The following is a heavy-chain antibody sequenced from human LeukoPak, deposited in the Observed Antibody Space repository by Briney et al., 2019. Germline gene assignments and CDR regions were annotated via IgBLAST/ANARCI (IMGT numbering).Heavy chain of an antibody. V-gene: IGHV1-2*02. D-gene: IGHD3-16*01. CDR1: GYTFTGYY. CDR2: INPNSGGT. J-gene: IGHJ6*02. CDR3: AREGPQSAFVFGMDV. Sequence: ASVKVSYKASGYTFTGYYMHWVRQAPGQALEWMGWINPNSGGTNYAQKFQGRVTMTRDTSISTAYMELSRLRSDDTAVYYCAREGPQSAFVFGMDVWGQGTTVTVSS.